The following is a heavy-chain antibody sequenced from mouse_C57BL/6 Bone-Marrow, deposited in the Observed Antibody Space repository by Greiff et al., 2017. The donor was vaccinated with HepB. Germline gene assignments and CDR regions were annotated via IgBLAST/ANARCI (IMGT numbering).Heavy chain of an antibody. Sequence: EVMLVESGPSLVRPSQTLSLTCTVTGFSINSDCYWIWIRQFPGNKLEYIGYTFYSGITYYNPSLESRTYITRDTSKNQFSLKLSSVTTEDTATYYCASGRGYDGAMDYWGQGTSVTVSS. V-gene: IGHV3-3*01. CDR3: ASGRGYDGAMDY. J-gene: IGHJ4*01. D-gene: IGHD2-2*01. CDR1: GFSINSDCY. CDR2: TFYSGIT.